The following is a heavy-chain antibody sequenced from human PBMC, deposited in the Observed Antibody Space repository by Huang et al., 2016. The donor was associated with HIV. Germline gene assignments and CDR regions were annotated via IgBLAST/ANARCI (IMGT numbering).Heavy chain of an antibody. D-gene: IGHD3-10*01. Sequence: QVQLVQSGAEVKKPGASVKVSCKASGYTFTNYDINWVRQDTGQGLEWMGWMNPNSGDTGFAQKFQGRVTMTRNTAISTAYMELSSLRSEDTAVYYCARGGLLWFGELSTWGQGTLVTVSS. J-gene: IGHJ5*02. V-gene: IGHV1-8*01. CDR1: GYTFTNYD. CDR3: ARGGLLWFGELST. CDR2: MNPNSGDT.